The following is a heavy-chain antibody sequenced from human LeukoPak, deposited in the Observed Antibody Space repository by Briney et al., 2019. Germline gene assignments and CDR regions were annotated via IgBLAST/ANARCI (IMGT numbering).Heavy chain of an antibody. V-gene: IGHV4-59*01. J-gene: IGHJ4*02. CDR3: ARVKGVDNRNDEGPFDY. D-gene: IGHD1-20*01. CDR2: ICYSGST. CDR1: GGSISSYY. Sequence: SETLSLTCTVSGGSISSYYWSWIRQPPGKGPEWIGYICYSGSTNYNPSLKSRVTISVDTSKNQFSLKLSSVTAADTAVYYCARVKGVDNRNDEGPFDYWGQGTLVTVSS.